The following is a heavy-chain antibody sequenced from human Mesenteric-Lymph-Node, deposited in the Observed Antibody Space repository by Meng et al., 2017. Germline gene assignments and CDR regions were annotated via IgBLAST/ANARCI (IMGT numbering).Heavy chain of an antibody. Sequence: GGSLRLSCAASGFTFSSYWMSWVRQAPGKGLEWVSVMFSDGTTYYKDSVKGRFTISRHNSKNTLYLQMNSLRIEDTAVYYCAAATYSGDWTAERDYWGQGTLVTVSS. J-gene: IGHJ4*02. CDR2: MFSDGTT. D-gene: IGHD6-19*01. CDR3: AAATYSGDWTAERDY. CDR1: GFTFSSYW. V-gene: IGHV3-53*04.